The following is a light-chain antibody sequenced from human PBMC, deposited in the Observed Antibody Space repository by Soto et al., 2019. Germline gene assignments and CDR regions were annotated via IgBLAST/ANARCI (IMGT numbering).Light chain of an antibody. V-gene: IGLV1-36*01. CDR1: NVGNKA. Sequence: QSVLTQPSSVSEAPGQRVTISCSGGNVGNKAVNWYQQLPGKAPKLLLYYDDMLSSGVSDRFSGSKSGTSASLAISGLQNDDDGDYYCAIWDDNVDGWVFGGGTQLTVL. J-gene: IGLJ3*02. CDR2: YDD. CDR3: AIWDDNVDGWV.